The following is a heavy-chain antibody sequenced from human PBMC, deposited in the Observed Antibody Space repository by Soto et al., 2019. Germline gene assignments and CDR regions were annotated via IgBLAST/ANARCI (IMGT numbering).Heavy chain of an antibody. Sequence: ESGGGVVQPGRSLRLSCAASGFTFSSYGIHWVRQAPGKGLEWVAVISYDGSNKYYADSVKGRFTISRDNSKNTLYLQMNSLRAEDTAVYYCAREADYWGQGTLVTVSS. J-gene: IGHJ4*02. CDR3: AREADY. CDR2: ISYDGSNK. V-gene: IGHV3-30*03. CDR1: GFTFSSYG.